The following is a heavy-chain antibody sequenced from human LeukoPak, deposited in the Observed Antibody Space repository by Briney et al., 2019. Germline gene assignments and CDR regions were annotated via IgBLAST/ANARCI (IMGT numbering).Heavy chain of an antibody. CDR2: IYYSGST. V-gene: IGHV4-39*01. Sequence: SETLSLTCTVSGGSISSSSYYWGWIRQPPGKGLEWIGSIYYSGSTYYNPSLKSRVTISVDTSKNQFSLKLSSVTAADTAVYYCIQGASPYYYYGMDVWGQGTTVTVSS. J-gene: IGHJ6*02. CDR3: IQGASPYYYYGMDV. CDR1: GGSISSSSYY.